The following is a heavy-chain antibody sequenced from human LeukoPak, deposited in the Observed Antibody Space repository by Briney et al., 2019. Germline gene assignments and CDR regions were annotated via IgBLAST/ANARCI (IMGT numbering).Heavy chain of an antibody. V-gene: IGHV3-23*01. Sequence: GGSLRLSCAASGFTFNNYDMGWVAQPPGKGLEWVSRISGSGIDTYYADSVKGRFAISRDNSKNTLYLQMNSLRAEDTALYYCSKTLSGNVYYFDSWGQGSLVTVSS. CDR3: SKTLSGNVYYFDS. D-gene: IGHD5-12*01. CDR1: GFTFNNYD. CDR2: ISGSGIDT. J-gene: IGHJ4*02.